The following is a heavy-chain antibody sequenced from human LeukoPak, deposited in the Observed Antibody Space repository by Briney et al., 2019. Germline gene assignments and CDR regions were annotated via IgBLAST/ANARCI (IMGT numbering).Heavy chain of an antibody. D-gene: IGHD2-15*01. Sequence: GSLRLSCAASGFTFSSSAMSWVRQAPGKGLEWVSAISNNGGYTYYADSVQGRFTISRDNSKSTLCLQMNSLRTEDTAVYYCAKQLGYCSDGSCYFPYWGQGTLVTVSS. CDR3: AKQLGYCSDGSCYFPY. V-gene: IGHV3-23*01. CDR2: ISNNGGYT. J-gene: IGHJ4*02. CDR1: GFTFSSSA.